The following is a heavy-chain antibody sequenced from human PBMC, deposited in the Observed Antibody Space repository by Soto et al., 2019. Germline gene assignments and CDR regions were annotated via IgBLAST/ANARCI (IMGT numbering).Heavy chain of an antibody. Sequence: GSLRLSCAASGFTFSSYGMHWVRQAPGKGLEWVAVIWYDGSNKYYADSVKGRFTISRDNSKNTLYLQMNSLRAEDTAVYYCARAGTTGTTTTRMIGGHWGQGT. J-gene: IGHJ4*02. D-gene: IGHD1-1*01. CDR2: IWYDGSNK. CDR1: GFTFSSYG. V-gene: IGHV3-33*01. CDR3: ARAGTTGTTTTRMIGGH.